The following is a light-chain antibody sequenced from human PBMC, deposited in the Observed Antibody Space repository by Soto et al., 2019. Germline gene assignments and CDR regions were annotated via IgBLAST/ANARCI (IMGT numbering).Light chain of an antibody. CDR3: HQTYSAPLT. CDR2: AAS. Sequence: IQMTQSPSSLSASVGDRVTISCQASQNINTYLNWYQQKPGKAPNLLIVAASNLQPGVPSRFTGSGSWTHFTLSISSLQPEDFATYYFHQTYSAPLTFGPGSTVEIK. V-gene: IGKV1-39*01. J-gene: IGKJ3*01. CDR1: QNINTY.